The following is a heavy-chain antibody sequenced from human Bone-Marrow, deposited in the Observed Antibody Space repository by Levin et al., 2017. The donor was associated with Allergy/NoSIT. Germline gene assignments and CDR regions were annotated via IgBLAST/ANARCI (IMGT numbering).Heavy chain of an antibody. Sequence: GESLKISCAASGFTFSSYSMNWVRQAPGKGLEWVSYISSSSSTIYYADSVKGRFTISRDNAKNSLYLQMNSLRAEDTAVYYCARDPSTYDYGTRRSDYWGQGTLVTVSS. D-gene: IGHD4-17*01. J-gene: IGHJ4*02. CDR2: ISSSSSTI. CDR1: GFTFSSYS. V-gene: IGHV3-48*04. CDR3: ARDPSTYDYGTRRSDY.